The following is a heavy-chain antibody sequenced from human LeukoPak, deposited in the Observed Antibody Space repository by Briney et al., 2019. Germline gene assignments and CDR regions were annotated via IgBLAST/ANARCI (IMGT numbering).Heavy chain of an antibody. CDR2: IYYSRST. Sequence: SQTLSLTCTVSGGSISSYYWSWIRQPPGKGLEWIGYIYYSRSTNYNPSLKSRVTISVDTSKKQFSLKLTSVTAADTAVYYCARNYDGSGYYLYWGQGTLVTVSS. CDR1: GGSISSYY. D-gene: IGHD3-22*01. J-gene: IGHJ4*02. V-gene: IGHV4-59*08. CDR3: ARNYDGSGYYLY.